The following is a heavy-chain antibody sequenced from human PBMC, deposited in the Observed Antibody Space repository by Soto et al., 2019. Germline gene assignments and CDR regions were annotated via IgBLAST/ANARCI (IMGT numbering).Heavy chain of an antibody. Sequence: EVQLVESGGGLVQPGGSLRLSCTASGFTFSDYSMNWVRQAPGKGLEWASYIGTSSSTVYYPDSVEGRFSISRDNAKNSLYLQMNSLRAEDTAVYYCARDSAYAFDYWGQGILVTVSP. V-gene: IGHV3-48*01. CDR2: IGTSSSTV. D-gene: IGHD4-17*01. CDR3: ARDSAYAFDY. CDR1: GFTFSDYS. J-gene: IGHJ4*02.